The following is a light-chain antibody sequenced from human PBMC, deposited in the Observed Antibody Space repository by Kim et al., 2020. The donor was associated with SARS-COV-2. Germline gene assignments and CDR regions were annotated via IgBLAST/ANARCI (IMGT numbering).Light chain of an antibody. V-gene: IGLV3-25*03. J-gene: IGLJ2*01. CDR3: QSADSSGTYVV. Sequence: PGNTAENTCSGDALPKQDAYWYQQKPDQAPVLVIYKDSERPSGIPERFSGASSGTTVTLTISGVQAEDEADYYCQSADSSGTYVVFGGGTQLTVL. CDR2: KDS. CDR1: ALPKQD.